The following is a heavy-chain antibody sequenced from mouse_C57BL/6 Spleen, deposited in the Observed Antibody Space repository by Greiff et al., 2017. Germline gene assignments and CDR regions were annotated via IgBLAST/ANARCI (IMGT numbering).Heavy chain of an antibody. CDR1: GFTFSSYT. CDR3: RRVYYGSPY. CDR2: ISGGGGNT. D-gene: IGHD1-1*01. J-gene: IGHJ3*01. Sequence: DVMLVESGGGLVKPGGSLKLSCAASGFTFSSYTMSWVRQTPEKRLEWVATISGGGGNTYYPARVKGRFPFTRDNAKHTLYMQMSSRRSEDTAWYYRRRVYYGSPYWGQGTLVTVSA. V-gene: IGHV5-9*01.